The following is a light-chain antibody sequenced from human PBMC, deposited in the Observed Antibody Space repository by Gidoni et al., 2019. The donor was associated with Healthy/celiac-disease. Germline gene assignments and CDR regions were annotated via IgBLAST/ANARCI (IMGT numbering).Light chain of an antibody. J-gene: IGKJ1*01. CDR3: QQYGSSPPGGT. Sequence: EIVLTQSPGTLSLSPGERATLSCRASQSVSSSYLAWYQQKPGQAPRLLIYGASSRATGIPDRLSGSGSGTDFTLTISRLEPEDFAVYYCQQYGSSPPGGTFGQGTKVEIK. CDR1: QSVSSSY. CDR2: GAS. V-gene: IGKV3-20*01.